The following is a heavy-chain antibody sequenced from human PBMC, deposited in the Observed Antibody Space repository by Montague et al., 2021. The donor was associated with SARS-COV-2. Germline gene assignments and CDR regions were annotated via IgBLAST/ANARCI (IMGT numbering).Heavy chain of an antibody. CDR3: ARDITIFGLDP. V-gene: IGHV3-20*03. D-gene: IGHD3-3*01. CDR1: GFKFDNHG. J-gene: IGHJ5*02. CDR2: MNWNGGST. Sequence: SLSLAASGFKFDNHGMSWVRQAPGKGLEWVSGMNWNGGSTIYADSVKGRFTISRDNAKNSLYLQMNSLRVEDTALYYRARDITIFGLDPWGQGTLVTVSS.